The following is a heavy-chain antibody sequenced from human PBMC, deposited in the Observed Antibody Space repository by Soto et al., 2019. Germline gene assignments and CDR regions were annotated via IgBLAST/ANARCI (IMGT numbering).Heavy chain of an antibody. D-gene: IGHD3-22*01. Sequence: SVKVSCKASGGTFSSYSISWVRQAPGQGLEWMGGIIPIFGTANYAQKFQGRVTITADESTSTAYMELSSLRSEDTAVYYCARPSYYYDSSGYNTYGMDVWGQGTTVNVSS. CDR1: GGTFSSYS. J-gene: IGHJ6*02. V-gene: IGHV1-69*13. CDR3: ARPSYYYDSSGYNTYGMDV. CDR2: IIPIFGTA.